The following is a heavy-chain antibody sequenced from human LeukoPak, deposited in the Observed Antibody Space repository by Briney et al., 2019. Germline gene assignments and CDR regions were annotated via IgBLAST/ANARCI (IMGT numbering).Heavy chain of an antibody. V-gene: IGHV1-18*01. CDR2: ISAYNGNT. D-gene: IGHD3-22*01. J-gene: IGHJ5*02. CDR1: RYTFSIYG. CDR3: ARVILDYYDSSGPNWFDP. Sequence: ASVTVSSMPSRYTFSIYGISWGRQAPGQGPEWMGCISAYNGNTNYAQKLQGRVTMTTDTCTSTGYMELRSLRSDDTAVYYCARVILDYYDSSGPNWFDPWGQGTLVTVSS.